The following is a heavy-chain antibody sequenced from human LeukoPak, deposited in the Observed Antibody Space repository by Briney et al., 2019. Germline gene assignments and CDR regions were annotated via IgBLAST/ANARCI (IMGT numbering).Heavy chain of an antibody. V-gene: IGHV3-48*02. D-gene: IGHD2-15*01. CDR3: ARDGREDIVVVVAADVGGEDY. Sequence: PGGSLRLSCAASGFTFSSYSMNWVRQAPGKGLEWVSYISSSSSTIYYADSVKGRFTISRDNAKNSLYLQMNSLRDEDTAVYYCARDGREDIVVVVAADVGGEDYWGQGTLVTVSS. J-gene: IGHJ4*02. CDR1: GFTFSSYS. CDR2: ISSSSSTI.